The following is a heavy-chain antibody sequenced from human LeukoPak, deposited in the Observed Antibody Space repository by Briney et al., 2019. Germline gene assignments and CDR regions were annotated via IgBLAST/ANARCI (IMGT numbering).Heavy chain of an antibody. CDR2: ISSSSSYI. J-gene: IGHJ4*02. D-gene: IGHD3-22*01. Sequence: GGSLRLSCAASGFTFSSYSMNWVRQAPGKGLEWVSSISSSSSYIYYADSVKGRFTISRDNAKNSLYLQMNSLRAEDTAVYYCARDTGYDSSGYPYYFDNWGQGTPVTVSS. CDR3: ARDTGYDSSGYPYYFDN. V-gene: IGHV3-21*01. CDR1: GFTFSSYS.